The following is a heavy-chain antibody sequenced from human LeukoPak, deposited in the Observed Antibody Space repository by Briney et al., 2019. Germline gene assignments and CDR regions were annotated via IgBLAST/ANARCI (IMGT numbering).Heavy chain of an antibody. CDR1: GDSTNNYF. D-gene: IGHD6-13*01. CDR2: IRYTGYT. V-gene: IGHV4-59*01. Sequence: PSETLSLTCTVSGDSTNNYFWNWIRQAPGKGPEWIGCIRYTGYTEYNPSLKSRVSMSMDTSMNHFSLKMTSVTAADTAVYYCARGGVAAGTPFLFDSWGQGTLVTVSS. J-gene: IGHJ4*02. CDR3: ARGGVAAGTPFLFDS.